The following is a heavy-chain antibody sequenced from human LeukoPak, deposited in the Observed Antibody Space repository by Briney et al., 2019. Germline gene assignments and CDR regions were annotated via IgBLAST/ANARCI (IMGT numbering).Heavy chain of an antibody. J-gene: IGHJ4*02. Sequence: SETLSLTCAVYGGSFSGYYWSWIRQPPGKGLEWIGEINHSGSTNYNPSLKSRVTISVDTSKNQFSLKLSSVTAADTAVYYCARGRSGYHPIDYWGQGTLVTVSS. D-gene: IGHD3-3*01. V-gene: IGHV4-34*01. CDR3: ARGRSGYHPIDY. CDR1: GGSFSGYY. CDR2: INHSGST.